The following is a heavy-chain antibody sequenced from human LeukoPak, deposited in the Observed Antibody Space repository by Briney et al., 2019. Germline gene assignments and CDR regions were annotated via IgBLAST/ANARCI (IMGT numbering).Heavy chain of an antibody. Sequence: GGSLRLSCAASGFTFSSYGMHWVRQAPGKGLEWVAFIRYDGSNKYYADSVKGRFTISRDNSKNTLYLQMNSLRAEDTAVYYCAKCMSRSSWYLIDYWGQGTLVTVSS. D-gene: IGHD6-13*01. V-gene: IGHV3-30*02. J-gene: IGHJ4*02. CDR3: AKCMSRSSWYLIDY. CDR2: IRYDGSNK. CDR1: GFTFSSYG.